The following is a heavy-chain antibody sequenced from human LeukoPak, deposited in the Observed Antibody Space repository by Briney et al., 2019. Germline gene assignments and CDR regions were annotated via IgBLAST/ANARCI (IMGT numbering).Heavy chain of an antibody. CDR3: ARDHYDSSGPPEDY. J-gene: IGHJ4*02. CDR2: ISSSSGYI. Sequence: GGSLRLSCAASGFTFSSYSMNWVRQAPGKGLEWVSSISSSSGYIYYADSVKGRFTISRDNAKNSLYLQMNSLRAEDTAVYYCARDHYDSSGPPEDYWGQGTLVTVSS. CDR1: GFTFSSYS. D-gene: IGHD3-22*01. V-gene: IGHV3-21*01.